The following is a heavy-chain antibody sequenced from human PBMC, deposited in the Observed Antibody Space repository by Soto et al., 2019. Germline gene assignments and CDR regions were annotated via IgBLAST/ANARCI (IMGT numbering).Heavy chain of an antibody. D-gene: IGHD5-18*01. CDR3: AREYSYGTYFDY. CDR2: IYYSGST. V-gene: IGHV4-59*01. CDR1: GGSISSYY. J-gene: IGHJ4*02. Sequence: SETLSLTCTVSGGSISSYYWSWIRQPPGKGLEWIGYIYYSGSTNYNPSLKSRVTISVDTSKNQFSLKLSSVTAADTAVYHCAREYSYGTYFDYWGQGTLVTVSS.